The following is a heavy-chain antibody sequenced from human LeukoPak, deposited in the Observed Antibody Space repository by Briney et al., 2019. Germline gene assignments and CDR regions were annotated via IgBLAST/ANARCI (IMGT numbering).Heavy chain of an antibody. Sequence: PGGSLRLSCAVSGFTFSSYWMSWVRQAPGKGLEWVANIKQDGSEKYYVDSVKGRFTISRDNAKNSLYLQMNSLRAEGTAVYYCARDGPYSYGSTTLDYWGQGTLVTVSS. CDR3: ARDGPYSYGSTTLDY. CDR1: GFTFSSYW. CDR2: IKQDGSEK. D-gene: IGHD5-18*01. V-gene: IGHV3-7*01. J-gene: IGHJ4*02.